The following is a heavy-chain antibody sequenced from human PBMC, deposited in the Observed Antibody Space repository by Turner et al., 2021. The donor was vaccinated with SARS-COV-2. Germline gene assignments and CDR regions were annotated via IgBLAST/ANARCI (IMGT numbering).Heavy chain of an antibody. J-gene: IGHJ4*02. CDR2: IKQDGSEK. V-gene: IGHV3-7*01. D-gene: IGHD2-2*01. CDR1: GFTFSRYW. Sequence: VQLVESGGGVVQPGGSLRLSCAASGFTFSRYWMSWVRQAPGKGLDWVANIKQDGSEKHFVDSVKGRFTISRDNAKNSLSLQMNSLRAEDTAVYYCARSLGYYFDYWGQGTLVTVSS. CDR3: ARSLGYYFDY.